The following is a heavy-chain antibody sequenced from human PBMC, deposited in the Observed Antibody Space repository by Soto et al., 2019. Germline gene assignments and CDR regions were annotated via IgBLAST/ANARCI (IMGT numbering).Heavy chain of an antibody. CDR1: GFTFSSYG. CDR2: IWYDGSNK. CDR3: ASAGYYYGSGSPLRNDAFDI. Sequence: GGSLRLSCAASGFTFSSYGMHWVRQAPGKGLEWVAVIWYDGSNKYYADSVKGRFTISRDNSKSTLYLQMNSLRAEDTAVYYCASAGYYYGSGSPLRNDAFDIWGQGTMVTVSS. D-gene: IGHD3-10*01. J-gene: IGHJ3*02. V-gene: IGHV3-33*01.